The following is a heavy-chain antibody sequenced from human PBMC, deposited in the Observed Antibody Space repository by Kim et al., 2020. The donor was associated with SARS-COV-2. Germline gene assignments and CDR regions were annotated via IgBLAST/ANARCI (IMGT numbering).Heavy chain of an antibody. CDR3: ARHGELSGYSSSWYYLDV. CDR1: GGSISSYY. D-gene: IGHD6-13*01. V-gene: IGHV4-59*08. CDR2: ISYSGST. J-gene: IGHJ6*03. Sequence: SETLSLTCAVSGGSISSYYWSWIRQSPGKGLEWIGYISYSGSTSYNPSLKSRVTMSVDTSKNQFSLKLSSVTAAETAVYYCARHGELSGYSSSWYYLDVWGKGTTVTVSS.